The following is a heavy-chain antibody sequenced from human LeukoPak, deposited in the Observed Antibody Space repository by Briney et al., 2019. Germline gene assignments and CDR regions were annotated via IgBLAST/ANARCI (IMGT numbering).Heavy chain of an antibody. Sequence: GGSLRLSCAASGFTFSSYTMSWVRQAPGKGLGWVSTITTSDGNTYYADSVKGRFTVSRDNSKNTLYLQMNSLRAEDTAVYYCAKDGGLWVSAHWGDSWGRGTLVTVSS. CDR3: AKDGGLWVSAHWGDS. CDR2: ITTSDGNT. J-gene: IGHJ4*02. D-gene: IGHD7-27*01. V-gene: IGHV3-23*01. CDR1: GFTFSSYT.